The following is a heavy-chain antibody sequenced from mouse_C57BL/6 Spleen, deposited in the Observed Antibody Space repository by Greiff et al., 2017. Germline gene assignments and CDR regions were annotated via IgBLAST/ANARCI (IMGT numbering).Heavy chain of an antibody. V-gene: IGHV1-80*01. J-gene: IGHJ4*01. CDR2: IYPGDGDT. CDR1: GYAFSSYW. CDR3: ARDGYDGNAMDY. Sequence: VQLQESGAELVKPGASVKISCKASGYAFSSYWMNWVKQRPGKGLEWIGQIYPGDGDTNYNGKFKGKATLTADKSSSTAYMQLSSLTSEDSAVYFCARDGYDGNAMDYWGQGTSVTVSS. D-gene: IGHD2-2*01.